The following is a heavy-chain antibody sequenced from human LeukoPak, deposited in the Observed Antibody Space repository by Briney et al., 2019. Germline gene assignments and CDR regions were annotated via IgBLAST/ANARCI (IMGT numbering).Heavy chain of an antibody. CDR1: GFTFSSYA. CDR3: AKDRVRGPLYSSTDY. J-gene: IGHJ4*02. D-gene: IGHD6-13*01. V-gene: IGHV3-23*01. CDR2: ISGSGGST. Sequence: PGGSLRLSCAASGFTFSSYAMSWVRQAPGKGLEWVSAISGSGGSTYYADSVKGRFTISRDNSKNTLYLQMNSLRAEDTAVYYCAKDRVRGPLYSSTDYWGQGTLVTVSS.